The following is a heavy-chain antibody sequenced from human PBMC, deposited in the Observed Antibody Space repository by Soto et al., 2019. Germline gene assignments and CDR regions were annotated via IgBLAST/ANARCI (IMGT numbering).Heavy chain of an antibody. D-gene: IGHD5-18*01. V-gene: IGHV1-18*01. J-gene: IGHJ5*02. CDR1: GYTFTSYG. CDR2: ISAYNGNT. Sequence: GASGKVSCKASGYTFTSYGISWVRQAPGQGLEWMGWISAYNGNTNYAQKLQGRVTMTTDTSTSTAYMELRSLRSDDTAVYYCARVRIVDTAMVNWFDPWGQGTLVTVSS. CDR3: ARVRIVDTAMVNWFDP.